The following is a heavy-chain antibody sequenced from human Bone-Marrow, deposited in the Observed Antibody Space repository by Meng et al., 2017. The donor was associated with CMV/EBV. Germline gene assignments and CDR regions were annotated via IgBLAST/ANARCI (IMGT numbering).Heavy chain of an antibody. V-gene: IGHV4-39*07. CDR3: ARGKGELGSNWFDP. Sequence: SETLSLTCNVSGGSISSSSYYWGWMRQPPGKGLQCIGTIYYSGSTYYNPSLKSRVIISVDTSKNQFSLKLSSVTAADTAVYYCARGKGELGSNWFDPWGQGTLVTVSS. CDR1: GGSISSSSYY. D-gene: IGHD1-26*01. J-gene: IGHJ5*02. CDR2: IYYSGST.